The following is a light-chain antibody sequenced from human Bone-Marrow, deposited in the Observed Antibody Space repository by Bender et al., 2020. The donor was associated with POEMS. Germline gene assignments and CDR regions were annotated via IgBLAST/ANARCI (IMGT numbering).Light chain of an antibody. CDR3: SSYTSYSTVV. V-gene: IGLV2-14*01. J-gene: IGLJ2*01. CDR2: EVS. Sequence: QSALTQPASVSGSPGQSITISCTGTSSDVGGYNYVSWYQQHPGKVPKLMIYEVSNRPSGVSNRFSGSKSGNTASLTISGLQAEDEADYYCSSYTSYSTVVFGGGTKLTVL. CDR1: SSDVGGYNY.